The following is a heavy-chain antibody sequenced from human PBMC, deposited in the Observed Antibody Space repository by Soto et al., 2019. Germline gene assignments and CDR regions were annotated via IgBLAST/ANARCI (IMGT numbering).Heavy chain of an antibody. CDR1: GFTFSTYS. Sequence: GGSLRLSCAASGFTFSTYSMNWVRQAPGKGLEWVSDISSSSSTIFYTDSVKGRFTISRDNAKNTLYLQLSSLRADDTAIYYCVKDRGRKPRDFDSWGQGPLVTVSS. CDR2: ISSSSSTI. D-gene: IGHD3-10*01. CDR3: VKDRGRKPRDFDS. J-gene: IGHJ4*02. V-gene: IGHV3-48*01.